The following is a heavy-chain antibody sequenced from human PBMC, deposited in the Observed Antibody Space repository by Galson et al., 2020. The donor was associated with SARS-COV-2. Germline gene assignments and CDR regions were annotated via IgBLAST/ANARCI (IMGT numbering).Heavy chain of an antibody. CDR2: IFSNDEK. Sequence: SGPTLVKPTETLTLTCTVSGFSLSDTTMGVSWTRQPPGKALEWLAHIFSNDEKSCNTSLKNRLTISKDTSESQVVLTMTNMDPVDTATYFCARISGGSGSYYNDYFDFWGQGTLVTVSS. CDR1: GFSLSDTTMG. CDR3: ARISGGSGSYYNDYFDF. J-gene: IGHJ4*02. D-gene: IGHD3-10*01. V-gene: IGHV2-26*01.